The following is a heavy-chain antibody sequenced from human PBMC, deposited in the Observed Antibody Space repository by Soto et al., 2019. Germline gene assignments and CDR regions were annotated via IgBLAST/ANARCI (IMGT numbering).Heavy chain of an antibody. J-gene: IGHJ4*02. CDR2: IWYDGSNK. CDR3: ARGSTVVRNPLHSLDY. CDR1: GFTFSSYG. V-gene: IGHV3-33*01. D-gene: IGHD2-15*01. Sequence: QVQLVESGGGVVQPGRSLRLSCAASGFTFSSYGMHWVRQAPGKGLEWVAVIWYDGSNKYYADSVKGRFTISRDNSKNTLYLQMNGLRAEDTAVYYCARGSTVVRNPLHSLDYWGQGTLVTVSS.